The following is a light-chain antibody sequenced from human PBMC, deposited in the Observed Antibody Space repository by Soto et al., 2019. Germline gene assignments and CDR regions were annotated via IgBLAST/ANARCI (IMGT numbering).Light chain of an antibody. J-gene: IGLJ3*02. CDR1: FNDIGGYNY. CDR3: SSYVGSNNLV. CDR2: EVY. Sequence: QSALTQPPSASGSPGQSVTISCTGTFNDIGGYNYVSWYQQRPGKDPKVIIYEVYKRPSGVPDRFSGSKSGMTASLTVSGLQADDEADYYCSSYVGSNNLVVGGGTKLTVL. V-gene: IGLV2-8*01.